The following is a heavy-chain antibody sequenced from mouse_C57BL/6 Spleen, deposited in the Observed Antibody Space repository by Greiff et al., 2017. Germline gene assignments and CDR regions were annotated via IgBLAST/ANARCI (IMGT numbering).Heavy chain of an antibody. Sequence: QVQLQQPGAELVKPGASVKVSCKASGYTFTSYWMHWVKQRPGPGLEWIGRLHPSDSDTNYNQKLKGKATLTVDKSSSTAYMQLSSLTSEDSAVYYRAIPLDGSSYWYVDVWGTGTTVTGSS. CDR3: AIPLDGSSYWYVDV. V-gene: IGHV1-74*01. J-gene: IGHJ1*03. D-gene: IGHD1-1*01. CDR2: LHPSDSDT. CDR1: GYTFTSYW.